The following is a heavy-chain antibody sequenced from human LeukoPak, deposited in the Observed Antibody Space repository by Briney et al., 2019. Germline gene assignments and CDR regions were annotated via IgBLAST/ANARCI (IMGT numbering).Heavy chain of an antibody. CDR3: ARGPGPSRGPYYYDSSGYSHFDY. CDR2: IIPIFGTA. J-gene: IGHJ4*02. V-gene: IGHV1-69*05. CDR1: GGTFSSYA. D-gene: IGHD3-22*01. Sequence: SVKVSCKASGGTFSSYAISWVRQAPGQGLEWMGGIIPIFGTANYAQKFQGRVTMTRDTSTSTVYMELSSLRSEDTAVYYCARGPGPSRGPYYYDSSGYSHFDYWGQGTLVTVSS.